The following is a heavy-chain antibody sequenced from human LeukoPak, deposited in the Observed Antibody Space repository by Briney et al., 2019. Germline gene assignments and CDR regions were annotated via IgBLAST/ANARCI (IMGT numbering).Heavy chain of an antibody. V-gene: IGHV3-7*01. D-gene: IGHD1-26*01. J-gene: IGHJ4*02. CDR2: VKQDSSQK. CDR3: VRDTGGSGSYPDY. Sequence: GGSLRLSCAASGFTFSDYWITWVRQAPGKGLEWVANVKQDSSQKYYMDSVKGRFTISRDNAKTSLYLQLNSLRAEDTAMYYCVRDTGGSGSYPDYWGQGTLVTVSS. CDR1: GFTFSDYW.